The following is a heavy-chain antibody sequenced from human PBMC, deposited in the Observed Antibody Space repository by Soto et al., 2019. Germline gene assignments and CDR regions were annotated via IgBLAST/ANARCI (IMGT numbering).Heavy chain of an antibody. D-gene: IGHD6-13*01. CDR2: FDPEDGET. CDR1: GYTLTELS. V-gene: IGHV1-24*01. CDR3: ATGIAAAGNPSSKNYYYYMDV. Sequence: ASVKVSCKVSGYTLTELSMHWVRQAPGKGLEWMGGFDPEDGETIYAQKFQGRVTMTEDTSTATAYMELSSPRSADTDVYYCATGIAAAGNPSSKNYYYYMDVWGKGTTVTVSS. J-gene: IGHJ6*03.